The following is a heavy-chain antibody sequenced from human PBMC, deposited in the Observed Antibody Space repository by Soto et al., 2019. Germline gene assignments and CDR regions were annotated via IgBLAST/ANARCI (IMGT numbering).Heavy chain of an antibody. Sequence: SETLSLTCTVSSAPITKYYWGWVRQPPGKGLEWIGEINHSGNTSYSPSLKSRVTISVDTSKNQFSLKLSSVTAADTAVYYCARARGVRLHYWGQGTLVTVPQ. CDR3: ARARGVRLHY. J-gene: IGHJ4*02. D-gene: IGHD3-10*01. CDR2: INHSGNT. V-gene: IGHV4-34*01. CDR1: SAPITKYY.